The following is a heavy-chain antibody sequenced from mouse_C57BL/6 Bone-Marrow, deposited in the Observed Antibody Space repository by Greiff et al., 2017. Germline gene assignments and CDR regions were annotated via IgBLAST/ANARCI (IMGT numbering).Heavy chain of an antibody. V-gene: IGHV5-16*01. CDR3: ARAIYYGSSYWFAY. D-gene: IGHD1-1*01. Sequence: EVKLVESEGGLVQPGSSMKLSCTASGFTFSDYYMAWVRQVPEKGLEWVANINYDGSSTYYLDSLKSRFIFSRDNAKNILYLQMSSLKSEDTATYYWARAIYYGSSYWFAYWGQGTLVTVSA. CDR1: GFTFSDYY. J-gene: IGHJ3*01. CDR2: INYDGSST.